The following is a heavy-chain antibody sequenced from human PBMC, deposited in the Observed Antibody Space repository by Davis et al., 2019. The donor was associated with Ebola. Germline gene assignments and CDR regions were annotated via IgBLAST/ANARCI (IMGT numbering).Heavy chain of an antibody. CDR2: ISYDGSNK. CDR3: AKVEAGT. Sequence: GESLKISCAASGFTFSSYGMHWVRQAPGKGLEWVAVISYDGSNKYYADSVKGRFTISRDNSKNTLYLQMNSLRAEATAVYYCAKVEAGTWGQGTLVTVSS. J-gene: IGHJ4*02. CDR1: GFTFSSYG. D-gene: IGHD3-10*01. V-gene: IGHV3-30*18.